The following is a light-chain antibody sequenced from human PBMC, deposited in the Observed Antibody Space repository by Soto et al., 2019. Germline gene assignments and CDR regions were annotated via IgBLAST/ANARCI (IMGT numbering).Light chain of an antibody. J-gene: IGKJ4*01. V-gene: IGKV1-39*01. CDR3: QQSYTAPLT. CDR1: QTIATF. CDR2: AAF. Sequence: DIQMTQSPSSLSASVGDRVTITCRASQTIATFLNWYQHKPGRAPKLLIFAAFSLHSGVPSRFSGSGSGTDFTLTISSLQPEDFASYYCQQSYTAPLTFGGGTKVEI.